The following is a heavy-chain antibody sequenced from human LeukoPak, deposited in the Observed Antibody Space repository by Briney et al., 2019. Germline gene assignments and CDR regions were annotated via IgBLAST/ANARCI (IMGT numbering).Heavy chain of an antibody. Sequence: SETLSLTCTVSGGSISSYSWSWIRQPPGKGLEWIGYIYYSGSTNYNPSLKSRVTMSVDTSKNKLSLKLSSVTTADTAVYYCVRGPYGSGISNWFDPWGQGTLVIVSS. CDR3: VRGPYGSGISNWFDP. CDR1: GGSISSYS. V-gene: IGHV4-59*01. D-gene: IGHD3-10*01. J-gene: IGHJ5*02. CDR2: IYYSGST.